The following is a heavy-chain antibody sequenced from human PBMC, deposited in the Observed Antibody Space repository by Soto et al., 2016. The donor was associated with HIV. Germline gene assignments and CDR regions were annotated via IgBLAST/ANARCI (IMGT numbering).Heavy chain of an antibody. CDR2: INSDGSST. CDR1: GFTFSSYW. D-gene: IGHD3-3*01. J-gene: IGHJ4*02. Sequence: EVQPVESGGGLVQPGGSLRLSCAASGFTFSSYWMHWVRQAPGKGLVWVSRINSDGSSTSYADSVKGRFIISRDNAKNTLYLQMNSLRVEDTAVYYCAREGGGFLEWLSYYFDYWGQGTLVTVSS. CDR3: AREGGGFLEWLSYYFDY. V-gene: IGHV3-74*01.